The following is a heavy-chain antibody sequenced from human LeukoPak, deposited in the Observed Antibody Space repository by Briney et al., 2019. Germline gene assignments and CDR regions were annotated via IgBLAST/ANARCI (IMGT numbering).Heavy chain of an antibody. CDR2: IYYGGST. J-gene: IGHJ5*02. Sequence: SETLSLTCTVSGGSISSSDYYWGWIRQPPGKGLEWIGSIYYGGSTYYNPSLKSRVTISVYTSMNQFSLKLSFVTTADTAVYYCARALGYCSGGSCTRGYNWFDPWGQGTLVTVPS. CDR1: GGSISSSDYY. CDR3: ARALGYCSGGSCTRGYNWFDP. D-gene: IGHD2-15*01. V-gene: IGHV4-39*01.